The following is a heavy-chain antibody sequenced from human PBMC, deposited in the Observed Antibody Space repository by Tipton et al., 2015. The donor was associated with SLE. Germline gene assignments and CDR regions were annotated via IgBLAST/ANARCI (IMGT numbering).Heavy chain of an antibody. CDR1: GGSVSGYF. V-gene: IGHV4-34*01. Sequence: TLSLTCAVSGGSVSGYFWSWIRQSPGTGLEWLGEINHGGGTNYNPSLKSRVTILIDTSENKFSLKLSSMTAADTAVYYCARTQYTFGGVIAPFDYWGQGTLVTVSS. CDR3: ARTQYTFGGVIAPFDY. CDR2: INHGGGT. D-gene: IGHD3-16*02. J-gene: IGHJ4*02.